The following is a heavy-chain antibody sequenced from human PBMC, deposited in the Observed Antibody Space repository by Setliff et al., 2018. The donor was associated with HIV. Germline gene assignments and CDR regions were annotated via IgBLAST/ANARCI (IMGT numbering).Heavy chain of an antibody. CDR2: IYTTGST. J-gene: IGHJ3*02. D-gene: IGHD1-26*01. CDR1: GGSMSTHY. CDR3: ASGSPFDGFDM. Sequence: PSETLSLTCTVSGGSMSTHYWSWIRQTPGKGLEWIGHIYTTGSTHYNPSLRSRVTISVYTSKSHFSLRLKSVTAADTALYYCASGSPFDGFDMCGQGTMVTVSS. V-gene: IGHV4-59*11.